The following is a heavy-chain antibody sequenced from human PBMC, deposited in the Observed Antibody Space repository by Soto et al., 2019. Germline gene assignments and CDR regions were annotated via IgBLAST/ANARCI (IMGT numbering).Heavy chain of an antibody. CDR3: ARDSGVTMVRGLDY. V-gene: IGHV4-4*02. CDR2: IKHTGDA. CDR1: GDSIKTETW. J-gene: IGHJ4*02. D-gene: IGHD3-10*01. Sequence: SETLSLTCAVSGDSIKTETWWSWLRQLPGTGLEWIGEIKHTGDANANPALRSRVSMSVDRTKNQFFLNLRSVSAADTAVYYCARDSGVTMVRGLDYWGQGTLVTSPQ.